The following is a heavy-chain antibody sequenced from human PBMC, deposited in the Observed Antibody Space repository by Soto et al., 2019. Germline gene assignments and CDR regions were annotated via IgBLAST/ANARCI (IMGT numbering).Heavy chain of an antibody. V-gene: IGHV3-9*01. CDR2: ISWNSGNI. CDR1: GFTFDDYA. Sequence: EVQLEESGGALVQPGRSLRLSCAASGFTFDDYAMYWVRQVLGKGLEWVSSISWNSGNIGYADSVKGRFTTSRDNAENSLYLQMNSLIPENTALYYCVRSKGGYSYGTPFDYWGQGTLGTVSS. CDR3: VRSKGGYSYGTPFDY. J-gene: IGHJ4*02. D-gene: IGHD5-18*01.